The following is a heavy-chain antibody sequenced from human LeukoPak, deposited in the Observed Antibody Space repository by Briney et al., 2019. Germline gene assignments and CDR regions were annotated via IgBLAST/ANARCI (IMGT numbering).Heavy chain of an antibody. CDR2: ISRNGRST. CDR1: GFTFDSYE. V-gene: IGHV3-64D*06. D-gene: IGHD6-19*01. CDR3: VNQISGWVY. Sequence: GGSLRLSCSASGFTFDSYEMHWVRQAPGKGLEYVSGISRNGRSTRNGDSVKSRFTISRDNSKNMLFLQMTSLRAEDTAVYYCVNQISGWVYWGQGTLVTVSS. J-gene: IGHJ4*02.